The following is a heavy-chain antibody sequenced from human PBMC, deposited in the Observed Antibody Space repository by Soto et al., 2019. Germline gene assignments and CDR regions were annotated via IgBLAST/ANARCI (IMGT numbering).Heavy chain of an antibody. CDR3: ARNSGNFDY. CDR1: GGSIRSYY. Sequence: SETLSLTCTVSGGSIRSYYWSWIRQPPGKGLEWIGYIYYSGSTNYNPSLKSRVTISVDTSKNQFSLKLSSVTAADTAVYYCARNSGNFDYWGQGTLVTVS. V-gene: IGHV4-59*01. CDR2: IYYSGST. D-gene: IGHD1-26*01. J-gene: IGHJ4*02.